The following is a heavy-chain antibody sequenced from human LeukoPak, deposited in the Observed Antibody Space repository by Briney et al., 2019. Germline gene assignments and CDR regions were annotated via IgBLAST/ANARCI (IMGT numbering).Heavy chain of an antibody. Sequence: SETLSLTCTVSGYSISCGYYWGWIRQPPGKGLEWIGSIYHSGSTYYNPSLKSRVTISVDTSKNQFSLKLSSLTAADTAVYYCARGLRDGYNLYYYYYYMDVWGKGTTVTVSS. CDR2: IYHSGST. D-gene: IGHD5-24*01. V-gene: IGHV4-38-2*02. CDR3: ARGLRDGYNLYYYYYYMDV. J-gene: IGHJ6*03. CDR1: GYSISCGYY.